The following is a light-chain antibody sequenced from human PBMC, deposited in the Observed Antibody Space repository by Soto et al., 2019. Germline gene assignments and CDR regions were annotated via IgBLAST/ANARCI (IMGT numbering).Light chain of an antibody. CDR1: QTISSW. CDR2: KAS. V-gene: IGKV1-5*03. CDR3: QHYKSYSEA. Sequence: IPMTKSPSTLSGSVGVRATITCRASQTISSWLAWYQQKPGKAPKLLIYKASTLKSGVPSRFSGSGSGTEFTLTISSLQPDDFATYYFQHYKSYSEAFGQGTKVDIK. J-gene: IGKJ1*01.